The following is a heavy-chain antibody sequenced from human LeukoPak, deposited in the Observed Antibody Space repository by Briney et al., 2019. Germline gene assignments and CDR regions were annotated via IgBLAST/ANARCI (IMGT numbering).Heavy chain of an antibody. Sequence: SETLSLTCGVSGGSVSSTNWWTWIRLPPGKGLEWIGGVHLDGRTNFNPSLKSRLTMSVDLSENHVSLKLTSVTAADTAVYYCAREGGFYRPLDYSGQGTLVTVSS. J-gene: IGHJ4*02. D-gene: IGHD6-25*01. CDR1: GGSVSSTNW. CDR2: VHLDGRT. CDR3: AREGGFYRPLDY. V-gene: IGHV4-4*02.